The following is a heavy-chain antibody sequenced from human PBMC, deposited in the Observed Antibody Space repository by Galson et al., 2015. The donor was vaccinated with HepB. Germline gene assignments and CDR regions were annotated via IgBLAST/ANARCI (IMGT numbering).Heavy chain of an antibody. CDR1: GFTLTSST. Sequence: SVKVSCKASGFTLTSSTVQWVRQARGQRLEWIGWIVVDSGNTDYAQKFQKRVTITRDMSTRTAYMELSSLTSEDTAVYYCAADYDSRGFGAVDVWGQGTVVTVSS. V-gene: IGHV1-58*01. J-gene: IGHJ3*01. D-gene: IGHD3-22*01. CDR2: IVVDSGNT. CDR3: AADYDSRGFGAVDV.